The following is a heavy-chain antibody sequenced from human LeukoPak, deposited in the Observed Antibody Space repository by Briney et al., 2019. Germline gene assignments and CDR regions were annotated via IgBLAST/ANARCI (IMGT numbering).Heavy chain of an antibody. D-gene: IGHD3-3*01. CDR2: IYHSGST. V-gene: IGHV4-59*12. CDR3: ARDGLYYDFWSGYDY. CDR1: GGSISSYY. J-gene: IGHJ4*02. Sequence: SETLSLTCTVSGGSISSYYWSWIRQPPGKGLEWIGYIYHSGSTYYNPSLKSRVTISVDRSKNQFSLKLSSVTAADTAVYYCARDGLYYDFWSGYDYWGQGTLVTVSS.